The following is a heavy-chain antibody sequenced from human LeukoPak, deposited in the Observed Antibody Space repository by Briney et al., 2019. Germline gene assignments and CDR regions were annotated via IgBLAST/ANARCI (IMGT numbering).Heavy chain of an antibody. CDR3: ASRKDYVWGSYRFAY. Sequence: PSETLSLTCAVYGGSFSGYYWSWIRQPPGKGLEWIGEINHSGSTNYNPSLKSRVTISVDTSKNQFSLKLSSVTAADTAMYYCASRKDYVWGSYRFAYWGQGTLVTVSS. J-gene: IGHJ4*02. V-gene: IGHV4-34*01. D-gene: IGHD3-16*02. CDR2: INHSGST. CDR1: GGSFSGYY.